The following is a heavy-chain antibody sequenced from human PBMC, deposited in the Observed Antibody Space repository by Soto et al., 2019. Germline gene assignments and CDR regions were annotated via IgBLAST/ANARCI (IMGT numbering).Heavy chain of an antibody. CDR2: IYHSGST. V-gene: IGHV4-30-2*01. CDR3: ARGSPVATDY. J-gene: IGHJ4*02. D-gene: IGHD2-21*02. Sequence: QLQLQESGSGLVKPSQTLSLTCAASGGSISSGGYSWSWIRQPPGKGLEWIGYIYHSGSTYYNPPLKSRVTISVDRSKNQFSLKLRSVTAADTDVYYCARGSPVATDYWGQGTLVTVSS. CDR1: GGSISSGGYS.